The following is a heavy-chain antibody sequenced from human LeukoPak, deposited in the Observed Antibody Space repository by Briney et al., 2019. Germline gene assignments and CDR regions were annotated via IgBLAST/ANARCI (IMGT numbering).Heavy chain of an antibody. V-gene: IGHV5-51*01. CDR3: ARRRAVAGFYYFDF. J-gene: IGHJ4*02. D-gene: IGHD6-19*01. CDR2: IYPGNSDT. Sequence: GESLKISCKGSGYRFTTYWIGWVRQMPGKGLEWMGIIYPGNSDTRYSPSFQGQVTISTDKSISTAYLQWSSLKASDTAMYFCARRRAVAGFYYFDFWGQGSLVTVSS. CDR1: GYRFTTYW.